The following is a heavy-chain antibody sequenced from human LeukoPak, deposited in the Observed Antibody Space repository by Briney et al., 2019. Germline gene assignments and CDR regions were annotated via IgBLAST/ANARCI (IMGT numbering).Heavy chain of an antibody. D-gene: IGHD4-17*01. J-gene: IGHJ4*02. Sequence: ASVKVSCKTSSDTFSVYGMSWVRHAPGQGLEWMGWIGGYSGDTDYAQKFQGRLTLTRETFTSTVYMELRSLTSDDTAVYYCARDVTSSVTHSMGRIFEYWGQGSLVTVSS. CDR2: IGGYSGDT. V-gene: IGHV1-18*01. CDR1: SDTFSVYG. CDR3: ARDVTSSVTHSMGRIFEY.